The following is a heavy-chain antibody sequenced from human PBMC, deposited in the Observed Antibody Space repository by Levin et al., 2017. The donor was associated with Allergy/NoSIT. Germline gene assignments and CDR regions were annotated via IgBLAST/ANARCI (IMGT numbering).Heavy chain of an antibody. Sequence: GESLKISCAASGFSFSRYWMTWVRQAPGKGLEWVANIDQDGSGIYYGDSLKGRFIMSRDNAKNSLYLQMNSLRVEDTAVYYCARVDWGKYDRWGQGSLVTVSS. CDR3: ARVDWGKYDR. V-gene: IGHV3-7*03. CDR2: IDQDGSGI. J-gene: IGHJ5*02. D-gene: IGHD7-27*01. CDR1: GFSFSRYW.